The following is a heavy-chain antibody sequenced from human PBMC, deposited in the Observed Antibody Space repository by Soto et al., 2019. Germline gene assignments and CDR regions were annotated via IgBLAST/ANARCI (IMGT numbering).Heavy chain of an antibody. J-gene: IGHJ4*02. D-gene: IGHD1-1*01. CDR1: GFTFSSYW. Sequence: EVQLVESGGGLVQPGGSLPLSCAASGFTFSSYWMHWVRQAPGEGLVWVSYIKPDGSRTKDADSVKGRFTISRDNARNTLYLRMNSLRAEDTAVYYCARDNNWSYDSWGRGTLVTVSS. CDR2: IKPDGSRT. V-gene: IGHV3-74*03. CDR3: ARDNNWSYDS.